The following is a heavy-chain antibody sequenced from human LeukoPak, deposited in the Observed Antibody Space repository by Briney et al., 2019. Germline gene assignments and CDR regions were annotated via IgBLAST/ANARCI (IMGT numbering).Heavy chain of an antibody. CDR3: VTDLVIKWYFDY. J-gene: IGHJ4*02. CDR2: IRRKTDGETT. D-gene: IGHD2-21*01. V-gene: IGHV3-15*01. CDR1: GFPFSNVC. Sequence: PGGTLRLSCVASGFPFSNVCMSWVRQVPGKGLEWVGRIRRKTDGETTDHAAPVKGRFTISRDDSKNTLYLQMNSLKTEDTAVYYCVTDLVIKWYFDYWGQGALVTVSS.